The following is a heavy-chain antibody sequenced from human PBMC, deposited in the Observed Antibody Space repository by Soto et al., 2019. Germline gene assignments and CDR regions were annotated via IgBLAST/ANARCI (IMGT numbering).Heavy chain of an antibody. V-gene: IGHV3-48*01. CDR1: GFTFSSYS. Sequence: GGSLRLSCAASGFTFSSYSMNWVRQAPGKGLEWVSYISSSSSTIYYADSVKGRFTISRDNAKNSLYLQMNSLRAEDTAVYYCARDEVVVVPAADGYDYYYYYYMDVWGKGTTVTVSS. J-gene: IGHJ6*03. CDR3: ARDEVVVVPAADGYDYYYYYYMDV. CDR2: ISSSSSTI. D-gene: IGHD2-2*01.